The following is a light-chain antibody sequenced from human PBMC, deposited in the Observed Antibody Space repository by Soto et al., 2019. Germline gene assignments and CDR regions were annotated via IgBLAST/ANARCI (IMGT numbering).Light chain of an antibody. CDR1: QNVSSN. Sequence: EIVMTQSPATLSVSPGERATLSCRASQNVSSNLAWYQQKPGQAPRLLIYGASTRATGIPARFSGSGSGTEFTLTISSLQSEDFAVYYCQQYNNWPPLFGGGTKVEIK. CDR2: GAS. J-gene: IGKJ4*01. CDR3: QQYNNWPPL. V-gene: IGKV3-15*01.